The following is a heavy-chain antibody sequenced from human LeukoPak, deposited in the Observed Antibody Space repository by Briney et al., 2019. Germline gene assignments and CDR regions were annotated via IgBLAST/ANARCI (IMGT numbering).Heavy chain of an antibody. D-gene: IGHD5-18*01. J-gene: IGHJ6*03. CDR1: DGSFSAYY. CDR3: ARTTEGGYTYGYFYYYYMDV. CDR2: INHSGST. Sequence: MPSETLSLTCDVYDGSFSAYYWSWIRQPPGKGLEWIGEINHSGSTNYNPSLKSRVTISVDTSKNQFSLKLSSVTAADTAVYYCARTTEGGYTYGYFYYYYMDVWGKGTTVTISS. V-gene: IGHV4-34*01.